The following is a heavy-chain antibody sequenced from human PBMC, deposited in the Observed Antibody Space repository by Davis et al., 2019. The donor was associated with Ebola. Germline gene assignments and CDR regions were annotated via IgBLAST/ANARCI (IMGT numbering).Heavy chain of an antibody. CDR3: ARGGITMMVVPRDYYYGLDV. Sequence: ASVKVSCKASGYTFTGNYIQWVRQAPGQGLEWMGRINPNSGDTNYAQKFQGRVTMSRDTSTSTAYMEMSRLRSDDTAVYFCARGGITMMVVPRDYYYGLDVWGQGTTVTVPS. CDR1: GYTFTGNY. D-gene: IGHD3-22*01. J-gene: IGHJ6*02. V-gene: IGHV1-2*06. CDR2: INPNSGDT.